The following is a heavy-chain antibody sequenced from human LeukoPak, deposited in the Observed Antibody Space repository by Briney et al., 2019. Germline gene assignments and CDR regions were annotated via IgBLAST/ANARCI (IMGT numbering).Heavy chain of an antibody. V-gene: IGHV3-30*18. Sequence: PGGSLRLSCAASGFTFSSYGMHWVRQAPGKGLEWVAVISYDGSNKYYADSVKGRFTISRDNSKNTLYLQMNSLRAEDTAVYYCAKDSGGSGISYGMDVWGQGTTVTVSS. J-gene: IGHJ6*02. CDR3: AKDSGGSGISYGMDV. CDR2: ISYDGSNK. D-gene: IGHD3-10*01. CDR1: GFTFSSYG.